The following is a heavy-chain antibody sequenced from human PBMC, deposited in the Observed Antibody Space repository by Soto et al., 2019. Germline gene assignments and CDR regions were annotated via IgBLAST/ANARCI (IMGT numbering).Heavy chain of an antibody. CDR3: AKKVNSGSGSQFFDY. Sequence: GSLRLSCAASGFTFSSYSMSWVRQAPGKGLEWVSGFRSGGDDDTTYYADSVRGRFTISRDNSKNTLFLQMNSLRAEDTAIYYCAKKVNSGSGSQFFDYWGQGTLVTVSS. V-gene: IGHV3-23*01. J-gene: IGHJ4*02. CDR1: GFTFSSYS. D-gene: IGHD3-10*01. CDR2: FRSGGDDDTT.